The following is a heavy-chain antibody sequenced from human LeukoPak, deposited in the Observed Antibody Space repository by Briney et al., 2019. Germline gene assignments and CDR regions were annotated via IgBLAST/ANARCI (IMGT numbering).Heavy chain of an antibody. D-gene: IGHD6-19*01. CDR2: ISWNSGSI. CDR3: AKGDPIAVAGMFDY. J-gene: IGHJ4*02. Sequence: GGSLRLSCAASGFTFDDYAMHWVRQAPGQGLELVSGISWNSGSIGYADSVKGRFTISRDNAKNSLYLQMNSLRAEDTALYYCAKGDPIAVAGMFDYWGQGTLVTVSS. CDR1: GFTFDDYA. V-gene: IGHV3-9*01.